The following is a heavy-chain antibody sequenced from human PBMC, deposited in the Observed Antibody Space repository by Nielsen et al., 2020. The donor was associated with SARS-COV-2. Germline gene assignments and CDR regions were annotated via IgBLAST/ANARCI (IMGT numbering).Heavy chain of an antibody. J-gene: IGHJ4*02. CDR2: ISYSGNT. CDR1: GDSITTNDYY. D-gene: IGHD3-10*01. V-gene: IGHV4-30-4*01. CDR3: ARIPGFSNLLWIHPHFDL. Sequence: SETLSLTCAVSGDSITTNDYYWSWIRLSPGKGLEWIGYISYSGNTHYNPSLKSRLIISLDTSSNQFYLNLGSVTAADTAVYYCARIPGFSNLLWIHPHFDLWGPGTLVTVSS.